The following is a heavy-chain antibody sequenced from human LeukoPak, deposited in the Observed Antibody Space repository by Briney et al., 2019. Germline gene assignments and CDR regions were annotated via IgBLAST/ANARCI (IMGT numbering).Heavy chain of an antibody. CDR1: AFTFSGYS. CDR3: ARVGYDYNWYDAFDI. V-gene: IGHV3-30*04. D-gene: IGHD1-1*01. Sequence: GGSLRLSCVVSAFTFSGYSMHWVRQAPGKGLEWVAIISHDGSNKYCADSLKGRFTISRDNSKNTLFLQMNSLRPEDTAVYYCARVGYDYNWYDAFDIWGQGTMVTVSS. CDR2: ISHDGSNK. J-gene: IGHJ3*02.